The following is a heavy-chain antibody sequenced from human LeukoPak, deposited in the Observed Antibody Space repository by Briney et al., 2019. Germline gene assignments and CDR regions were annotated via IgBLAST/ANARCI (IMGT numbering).Heavy chain of an antibody. V-gene: IGHV1-18*01. D-gene: IGHD2-2*02. CDR1: GYTFTSYG. Sequence: GASVKVSCKASGYTFTSYGISWVRQAPGQGLEWMGWISAYNGNTNYPQKFQGRVTMTRDTSISTAYMELSRLRSDDTAVYFCARDVKAAIIFDFWGQGTLVTVSS. J-gene: IGHJ4*02. CDR3: ARDVKAAIIFDF. CDR2: ISAYNGNT.